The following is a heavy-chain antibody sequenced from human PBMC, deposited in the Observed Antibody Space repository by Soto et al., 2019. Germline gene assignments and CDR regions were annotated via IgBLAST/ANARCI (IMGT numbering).Heavy chain of an antibody. Sequence: RSLTCTVSGGSISSGGYYWSWIRQHPGKGLEWIGYIYYSGSTYYNPSLKSRVTISVDTSKNQFSLKLSSVTAADTAVYYCARLLLGGLDAFDIWGQGTMVTVSS. CDR1: GGSISSGGYY. J-gene: IGHJ3*02. CDR3: ARLLLGGLDAFDI. V-gene: IGHV4-31*03. D-gene: IGHD2-15*01. CDR2: IYYSGST.